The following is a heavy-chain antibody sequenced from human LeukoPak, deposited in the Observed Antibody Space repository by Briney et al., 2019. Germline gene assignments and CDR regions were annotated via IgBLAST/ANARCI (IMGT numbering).Heavy chain of an antibody. Sequence: SETLSLTCTVSGGSISSYYWSWIRQHPGKGLEWIGYIYYSGSAYYNPSLNSRVTISVDSSKNQFSLRLTSVTAADTAVYYCARSLGENCSSTSCYLNWFDSWGQGTLVTVSS. J-gene: IGHJ5*01. CDR1: GGSISSYY. CDR2: IYYSGSA. CDR3: ARSLGENCSSTSCYLNWFDS. V-gene: IGHV4-59*06. D-gene: IGHD2-2*01.